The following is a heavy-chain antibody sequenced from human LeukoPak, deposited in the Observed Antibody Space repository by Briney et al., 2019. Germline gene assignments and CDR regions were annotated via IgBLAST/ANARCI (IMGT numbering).Heavy chain of an antibody. CDR1: GFTFTNHA. V-gene: IGHV3-23*01. CDR2: VTGSGSTI. J-gene: IGHJ4*02. D-gene: IGHD1-26*01. Sequence: GGSLRLSCAASGFTFTNHAMAWVRQAPGKGLEWVSAVTGSGSTIYDAGSVKGRFSISRDNSNNTLYLHMSSLRADDTAVYYCAKFLPISGTKSAFDYWGRGTLVTVSS. CDR3: AKFLPISGTKSAFDY.